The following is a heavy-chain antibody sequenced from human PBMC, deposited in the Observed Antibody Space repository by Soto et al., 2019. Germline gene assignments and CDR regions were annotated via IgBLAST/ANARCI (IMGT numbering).Heavy chain of an antibody. J-gene: IGHJ5*02. Sequence: GGSLRLSCAASGFTFRSFTMNWVRQAPGKGLEWVSTISSNSACIYYTDALRGRFTISRDNAKNSLHLQMNSLRAEDTAVYYCTRDASRDSNARCWFDPWGPGTLVTVSS. D-gene: IGHD4-17*01. CDR2: ISSNSACI. CDR3: TRDASRDSNARCWFDP. CDR1: GFTFRSFT. V-gene: IGHV3-21*01.